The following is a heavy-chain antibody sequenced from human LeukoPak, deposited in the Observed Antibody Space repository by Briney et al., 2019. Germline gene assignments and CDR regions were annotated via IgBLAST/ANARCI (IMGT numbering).Heavy chain of an antibody. V-gene: IGHV3-23*01. CDR1: GFTFSSYA. CDR3: AKASQSVLRFLEWLSDY. J-gene: IGHJ4*02. CDR2: ISGSGGST. D-gene: IGHD3-3*01. Sequence: GGSLRLSCAASGFTFSSYAMSWVRQAPGKGLEWVSAISGSGGSTYYADSVKGRFTISRNNSKNTLYLQMNSLRAEDTAVYYCAKASQSVLRFLEWLSDYCGQGTLVTVSS.